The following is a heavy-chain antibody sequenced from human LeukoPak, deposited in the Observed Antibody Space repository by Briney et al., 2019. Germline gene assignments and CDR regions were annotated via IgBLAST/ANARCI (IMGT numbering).Heavy chain of an antibody. Sequence: GESLKISCKGSGYSFTSYWIGWVRQMPGKGLEWMGIIYPGDSDTRYSPSFQGQVTISADKSISTAYLQRSSLKASDTAMYYCSAFGVVINDAFDIWGQGTMVTVSS. CDR2: IYPGDSDT. J-gene: IGHJ3*02. V-gene: IGHV5-51*01. CDR3: SAFGVVINDAFDI. D-gene: IGHD3-3*01. CDR1: GYSFTSYW.